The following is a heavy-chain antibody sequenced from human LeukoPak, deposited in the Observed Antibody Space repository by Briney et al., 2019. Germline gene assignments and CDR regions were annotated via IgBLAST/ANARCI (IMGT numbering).Heavy chain of an antibody. Sequence: GGSLRLSCAASGFTFDDYAMHWVRQAPGKGLEWVSGISWNSGSIGYADSVKGRFTISRDNAKNSLYLQMNSPRAEDTALYYCAKDRHGDYSPDFDYWGQGTLVTVSS. CDR3: AKDRHGDYSPDFDY. J-gene: IGHJ4*02. V-gene: IGHV3-9*01. CDR2: ISWNSGSI. D-gene: IGHD4-17*01. CDR1: GFTFDDYA.